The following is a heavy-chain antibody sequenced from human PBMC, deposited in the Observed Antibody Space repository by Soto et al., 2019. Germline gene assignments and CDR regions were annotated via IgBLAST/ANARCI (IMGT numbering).Heavy chain of an antibody. CDR3: VRASMPKAHFDS. CDR1: GGSIRGYY. Sequence: QMQLQESGPGLVKPSETLSLTCTVSGGSIRGYYWSWIRQSAGMGLEWIGRMHTSGSTNYNPSLKSRVTISLDMSQNQISLKLTSVTAADTALYYCVRASMPKAHFDSWGQGTLVTVSS. J-gene: IGHJ4*02. V-gene: IGHV4-4*07. D-gene: IGHD2-2*01. CDR2: MHTSGST.